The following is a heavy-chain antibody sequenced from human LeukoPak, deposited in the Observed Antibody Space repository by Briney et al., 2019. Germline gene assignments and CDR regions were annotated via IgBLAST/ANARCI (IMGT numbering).Heavy chain of an antibody. V-gene: IGHV3-33*01. CDR1: GFTFSSYG. D-gene: IGHD1-26*01. J-gene: IGHJ4*02. CDR3: ARDSRELLGY. CDR2: IRYDGSNK. Sequence: GGSLRLSCAASGFTFSSYGMHWVRQAPGKGLEWVAVIRYDGSNKYYADSVKGRFTISRDSSKNTLYLQMNSLRAEDTAVYYCARDSRELLGYWGQGTLVTVSS.